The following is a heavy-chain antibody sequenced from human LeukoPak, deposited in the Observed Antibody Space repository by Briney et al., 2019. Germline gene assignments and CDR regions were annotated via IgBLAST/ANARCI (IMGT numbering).Heavy chain of an antibody. J-gene: IGHJ4*02. CDR1: GGSISSYY. Sequence: SETLSLTCTVSGGSISSYYWSWIRQPAGKGLEWIGRIYTSGSTNYNPSLKSRVTMSVDTSKNQFSLKLSSVTAADTAVYYCAREVTIFGVVCYYFDYWGQGTLVTVSS. CDR3: AREVTIFGVVCYYFDY. D-gene: IGHD3-3*01. CDR2: IYTSGST. V-gene: IGHV4-4*07.